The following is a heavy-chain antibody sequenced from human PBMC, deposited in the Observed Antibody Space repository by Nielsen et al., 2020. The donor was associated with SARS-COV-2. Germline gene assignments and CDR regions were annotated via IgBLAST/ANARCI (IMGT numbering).Heavy chain of an antibody. J-gene: IGHJ4*02. D-gene: IGHD6-6*01. CDR2: ITSGSTTI. Sequence: GESLKISCAASGFSFSSLSMNWVRQAPGKGLEWLSYITSGSTTIYYADSVKGRFTVSRDNAKNSLFLQMNSLRVEDTAVYYCARDAYSSSPDYWGQGTLVTVSS. CDR3: ARDAYSSSPDY. CDR1: GFSFSSLS. V-gene: IGHV3-48*01.